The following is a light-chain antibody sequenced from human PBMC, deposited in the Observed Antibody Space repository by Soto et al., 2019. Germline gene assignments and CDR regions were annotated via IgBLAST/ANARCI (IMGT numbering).Light chain of an antibody. V-gene: IGKV1-39*01. J-gene: IGKJ4*01. CDR2: AAS. Sequence: DIQMTQSPSSLSASVGDRVSITCRVSQSISSYLNWYQQKPGKAPKLLIYAASSLQSGVPSRFSGSGSGTDFTLTISSLQPEDFATYYCQQSYSTLGLAFGGGTKVEIK. CDR1: QSISSY. CDR3: QQSYSTLGLA.